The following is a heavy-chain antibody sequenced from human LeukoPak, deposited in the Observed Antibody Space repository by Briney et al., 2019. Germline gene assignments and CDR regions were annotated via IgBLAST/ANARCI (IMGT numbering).Heavy chain of an antibody. D-gene: IGHD3-22*01. CDR1: GFTVSTNY. V-gene: IGHV3-53*01. CDR2: IYSGGST. Sequence: GGSLRLSCAASGFTVSTNYMSWVRQAPGKGLEWLSVIYSGGSTYYADSVKGRFTISRDNSKNTLYLQMNSLRAEDTAVYYCARDGDDSSGYFSPFDYWGQGTLVTVSS. CDR3: ARDGDDSSGYFSPFDY. J-gene: IGHJ4*02.